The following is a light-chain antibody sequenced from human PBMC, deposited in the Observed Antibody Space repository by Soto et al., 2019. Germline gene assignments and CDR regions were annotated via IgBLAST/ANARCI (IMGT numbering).Light chain of an antibody. J-gene: IGLJ2*01. V-gene: IGLV2-23*01. CDR2: DGS. CDR3: CSYAGTHVV. CDR1: SSDVGSYNV. Sequence: QSALTQPASVSGSPGQSITISCTGTSSDVGSYNVVSWYQQHPGKAPKLMIYDGSQRPSGVSNRFSASKSGTTASLTISGLQAEDEADYFCCSYAGTHVVFGGGTKVTVL.